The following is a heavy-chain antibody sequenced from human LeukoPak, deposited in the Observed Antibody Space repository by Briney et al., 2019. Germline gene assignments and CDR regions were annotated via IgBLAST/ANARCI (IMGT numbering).Heavy chain of an antibody. J-gene: IGHJ3*02. CDR3: AREQEFSGYYLFSGGNAFDI. D-gene: IGHD3-22*01. V-gene: IGHV3-21*01. CDR2: ISSSSSYI. Sequence: GGSLRLSCAASGFTFSSYSMNWVRQAPGKGLEWVSSISSSSSYIYYADSVKGRFTISRDNAKNSLYLQMNSLRAEDTAVYYCAREQEFSGYYLFSGGNAFDIWGQGTMVTVSS. CDR1: GFTFSSYS.